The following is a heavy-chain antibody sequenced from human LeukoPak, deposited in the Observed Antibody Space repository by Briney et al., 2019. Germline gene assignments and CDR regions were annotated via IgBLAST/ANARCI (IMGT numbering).Heavy chain of an antibody. V-gene: IGHV1-2*02. D-gene: IGHD3-9*01. J-gene: IGHJ3*02. Sequence: ASVKVSCKASGYTFTGYYMHWVRQAPGQGLEWMGWINPNSGGTNYAQKFQGRVTMTRDTSISTAYMELSRLRSDDTAVYYCARIVPMYYDILTGYWQRGAFDIWGQGTMVTVSS. CDR2: INPNSGGT. CDR1: GYTFTGYY. CDR3: ARIVPMYYDILTGYWQRGAFDI.